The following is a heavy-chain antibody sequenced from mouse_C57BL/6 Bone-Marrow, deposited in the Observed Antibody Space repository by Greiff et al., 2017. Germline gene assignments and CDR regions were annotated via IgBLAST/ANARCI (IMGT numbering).Heavy chain of an antibody. CDR3: ARVGLGWYFDV. CDR2: ISYDGSN. V-gene: IGHV3-6*01. Sequence: EVQRVESGPGLVKPSQSLSLTCSVTGYSITSGYYWNWIRQFPGNKLEWMGYISYDGSNNYNPSLKNRISITRDTSKNQFFLKLNSVTTEDTATYYCARVGLGWYFDVRGTGTTVTVSS. J-gene: IGHJ1*03. D-gene: IGHD4-1*01. CDR1: GYSITSGYY.